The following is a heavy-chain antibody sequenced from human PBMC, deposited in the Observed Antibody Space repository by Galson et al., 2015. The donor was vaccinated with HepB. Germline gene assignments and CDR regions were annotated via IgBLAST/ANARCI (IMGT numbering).Heavy chain of an antibody. J-gene: IGHJ4*02. V-gene: IGHV3-30*02. CDR2: IRYDGSNK. Sequence: SLRLSCAASGFTFSSYGMHWVRQAPGKGLEWVAFIRYDGSNKYYADSVMGRFTISRDNSKNTLYLQMNSLRAEDTAVYYCAKNPQTYYYGSGSYFPDYWGQGTLVTVSS. D-gene: IGHD3-10*01. CDR1: GFTFSSYG. CDR3: AKNPQTYYYGSGSYFPDY.